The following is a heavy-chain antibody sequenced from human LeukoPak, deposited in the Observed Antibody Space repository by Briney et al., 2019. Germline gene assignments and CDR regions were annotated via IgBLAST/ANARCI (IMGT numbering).Heavy chain of an antibody. V-gene: IGHV3-66*03. CDR1: GFTVSSNY. J-gene: IGHJ4*02. Sequence: GGSLRLSCAASGFTVSSNYMSWVRQAPGKGLEWVSVIYSCGSTYYADSVKGRFTISRDNSKNTLYLQMNSLRAEDTAVYYCAREGGYSYEIDYWGQGTLVTVSS. CDR3: AREGGYSYEIDY. CDR2: IYSCGST. D-gene: IGHD5-18*01.